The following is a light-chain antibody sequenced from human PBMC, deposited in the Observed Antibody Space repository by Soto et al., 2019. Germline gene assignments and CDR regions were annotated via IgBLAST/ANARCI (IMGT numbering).Light chain of an antibody. J-gene: IGKJ1*01. CDR2: GAS. CDR3: QQYGGSPRT. V-gene: IGKV3-20*01. Sequence: EIVWTPSPGTRSLSPGEGATLSCRASQSINSFLAWYQQRRGQAPRLRIHGASNRATGITDRFSGSGSGPDFTLTISRLEPEDFAVYYCQQYGGSPRTFGKGTKVDIK. CDR1: QSINSF.